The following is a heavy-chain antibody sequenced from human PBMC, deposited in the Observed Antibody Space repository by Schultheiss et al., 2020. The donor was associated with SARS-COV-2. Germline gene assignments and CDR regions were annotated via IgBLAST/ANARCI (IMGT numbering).Heavy chain of an antibody. V-gene: IGHV4-39*01. J-gene: IGHJ6*02. CDR2: IYYSGST. D-gene: IGHD2/OR15-2a*01. CDR1: GGSISSGGYY. Sequence: SETLSLTCTVSGGSISSGGYYWGWIRQPPGKGLEWIGSIYYSGSTYYNPSLKSRVTISVDTSKNQFSLKLSSVTAADTAVYYCASLSSYYYYGMDVWGQGTTVTVSS. CDR3: ASLSSYYYYGMDV.